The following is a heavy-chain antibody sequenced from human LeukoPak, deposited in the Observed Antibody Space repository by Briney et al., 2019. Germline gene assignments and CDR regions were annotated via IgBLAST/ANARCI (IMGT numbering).Heavy chain of an antibody. CDR3: ASGSHNWFDP. J-gene: IGHJ5*02. CDR2: IYHSGSS. Sequence: SGTLSLTCAVSGGSISSSNWWSWVRQPPGKGLEWIGEIYHSGSSNYNPSLKTRVTISVDTSKNQFSLKLTSVTAADTAVYYCASGSHNWFDPWGQGTLVTVSS. V-gene: IGHV4-4*02. CDR1: GGSISSSNW.